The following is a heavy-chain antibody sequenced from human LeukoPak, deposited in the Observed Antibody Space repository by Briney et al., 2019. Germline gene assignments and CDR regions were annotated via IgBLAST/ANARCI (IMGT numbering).Heavy chain of an antibody. CDR3: ARGCSSTSCYDDP. CDR2: INHSGST. Sequence: SETLSLTCAVYGGSFSGHYWSWIRQPPGKGLEWIGEINHSGSTNYNPSLKSRVTISVDTSKNQFSLKLSSVTAADTAVYYCARGCSSTSCYDDPWGQGTLVTVSS. D-gene: IGHD2-2*01. J-gene: IGHJ5*02. CDR1: GGSFSGHY. V-gene: IGHV4-34*01.